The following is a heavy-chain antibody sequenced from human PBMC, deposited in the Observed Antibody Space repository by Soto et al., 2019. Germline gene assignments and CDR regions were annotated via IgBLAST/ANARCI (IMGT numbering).Heavy chain of an antibody. J-gene: IGHJ4*02. CDR2: IKGDETNT. D-gene: IGHD5-12*01. V-gene: IGHV3-74*01. CDR1: GFTFSSYW. Sequence: EVQLVESGGGLVQFGGSLRLSCAASGFTFSSYWMHWVRQVPGKGLVWVSRIKGDETNTGYADSVKGRFTISRDNVKNTLYLQMNSLRPEDTAVCYCARGLSGYYGFDYWGQGTLVTVSS. CDR3: ARGLSGYYGFDY.